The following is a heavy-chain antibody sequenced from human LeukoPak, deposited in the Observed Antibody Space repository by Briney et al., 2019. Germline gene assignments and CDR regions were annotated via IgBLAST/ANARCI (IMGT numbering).Heavy chain of an antibody. Sequence: GGSLRLSCAASGFTFSSYEMNWVRQAPGKGLEWVANIKQDGSDKYYVDSVKGRFTISRDNAKNSLYLQMSSLRAEDTAVYYCAKVLPQYSDNWPDYHLDVWGKGTTVTVSS. J-gene: IGHJ6*03. CDR2: IKQDGSDK. V-gene: IGHV3-7*01. CDR1: GFTFSSYE. CDR3: AKVLPQYSDNWPDYHLDV. D-gene: IGHD1-1*01.